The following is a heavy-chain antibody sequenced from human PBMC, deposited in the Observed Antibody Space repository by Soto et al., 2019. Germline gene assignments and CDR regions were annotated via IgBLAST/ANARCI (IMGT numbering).Heavy chain of an antibody. J-gene: IGHJ6*02. CDR3: ARCYDYAWDRSYGMDV. V-gene: IGHV3-48*01. Sequence: EVQLVESGGGLVQPGGSLRLSCAASGFTFSSYSMNWVRQAPGKGLEWVSYISSSSSTIYYADSVKGRFTISRDNAKNSLYLQMNSLRAEDTAVYYCARCYDYAWDRSYGMDVWGQGTTVTVSS. CDR1: GFTFSSYS. CDR2: ISSSSSTI. D-gene: IGHD4-17*01.